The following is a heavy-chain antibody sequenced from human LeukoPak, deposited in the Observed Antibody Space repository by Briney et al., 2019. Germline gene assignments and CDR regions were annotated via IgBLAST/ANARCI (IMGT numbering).Heavy chain of an antibody. CDR1: GGTFSSYA. J-gene: IGHJ6*03. V-gene: IGHV1-69*05. CDR2: IIPIFGTA. CDR3: ARGSGSGSLAYYYYYYMDV. D-gene: IGHD3-22*01. Sequence: SVKVSCKASGGTFSSYAISWVRQAPGQGLEWMGGIIPIFGTANYAQKFQGRVTITTDESTSTAYMELSSLRSEDTAVYYCARGSGSGSLAYYYYYYMDVWGKETTVTVSS.